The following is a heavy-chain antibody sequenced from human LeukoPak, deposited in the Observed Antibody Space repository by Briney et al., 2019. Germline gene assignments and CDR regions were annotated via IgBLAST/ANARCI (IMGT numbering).Heavy chain of an antibody. CDR3: AGSSKYYYVAFGY. CDR2: IYNTGST. CDR1: GGSISSGGYY. J-gene: IGHJ4*02. Sequence: SETLSLTCTVSGGSISSGGYYWSWIRQPPGKGLEWIGYIYNTGSTNYNPSLKSRVTISVDTSKNQFSLRLSSVTAADTAVYYCAGSSKYYYVAFGYWGQGTLVTVSS. D-gene: IGHD3-22*01. V-gene: IGHV4-61*08.